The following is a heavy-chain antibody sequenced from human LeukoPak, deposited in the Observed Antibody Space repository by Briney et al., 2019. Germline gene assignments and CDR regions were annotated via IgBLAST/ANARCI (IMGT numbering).Heavy chain of an antibody. CDR2: IYYSGST. D-gene: IGHD2-21*02. CDR1: GGSISSSSYY. V-gene: IGHV4-39*07. J-gene: IGHJ5*02. CDR3: ARRLSIVVVTGYWFDP. Sequence: SETLSLTCTVSGGSISSSSYYWGWIRQPPGKGLEWIGSIYYSGSTYYNPSLKSRVTISVDTSKNQFSLKLSSVTAADTAVYYCARRLSIVVVTGYWFDPWGQGTLVTVSS.